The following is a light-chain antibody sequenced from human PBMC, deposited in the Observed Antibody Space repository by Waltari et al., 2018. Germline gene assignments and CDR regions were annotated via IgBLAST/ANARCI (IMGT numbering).Light chain of an antibody. CDR1: QSVSSN. J-gene: IGKJ1*01. CDR2: AAS. V-gene: IGKV3-15*01. Sequence: EIVMTQSPATLSVSPGDRATLSGRASQSVSSNLAWYQQHPGQAPRLLIYAASTRATGGPARFSGSGAGTDFSLTISSLQSEDFAVYYCQQYNGWPRTFGQGTKVEI. CDR3: QQYNGWPRT.